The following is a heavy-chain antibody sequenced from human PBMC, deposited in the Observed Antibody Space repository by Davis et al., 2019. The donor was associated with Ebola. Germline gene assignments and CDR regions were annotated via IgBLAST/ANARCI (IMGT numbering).Heavy chain of an antibody. Sequence: SETLSLTCTVSGGSISSYYWSWIRQPPGKGLEWIGYIYYSGSTNYNPSLKSRVTISVDTSKNPLSLKLRSVTTADTAVYYCARLGYGSSTSCYRGEGGVEYYYYGMDVWGQGTTVTVSS. CDR2: IYYSGST. J-gene: IGHJ6*02. CDR3: ARLGYGSSTSCYRGEGGVEYYYYGMDV. D-gene: IGHD2-2*02. CDR1: GGSISSYY. V-gene: IGHV4-59*08.